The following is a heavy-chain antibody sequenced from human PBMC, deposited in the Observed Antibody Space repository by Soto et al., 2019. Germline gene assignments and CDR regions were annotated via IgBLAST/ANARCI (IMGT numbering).Heavy chain of an antibody. CDR3: ASMGYHYGSGSYPLDY. J-gene: IGHJ4*02. Sequence: QVQLQESGPGLVKPSETLSLTCTVSGGSISSYYWTWIRQPPGKGLEWIGFIYNSGSTHYNPSLRSRVNISVDPAKSQFSLKLRSVTAADTAVYYCASMGYHYGSGSYPLDYWGQGTLVTVSS. D-gene: IGHD3-10*01. CDR1: GGSISSYY. CDR2: IYNSGST. V-gene: IGHV4-59*08.